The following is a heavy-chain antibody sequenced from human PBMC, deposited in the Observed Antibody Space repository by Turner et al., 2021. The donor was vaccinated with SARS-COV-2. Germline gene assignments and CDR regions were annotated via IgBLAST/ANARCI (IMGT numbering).Heavy chain of an antibody. J-gene: IGHJ4*02. CDR1: GGSLTSHY. CDR3: ARDRRITV. Sequence: QVQLQESGTGLVKPSETLSLTCAVSGGSLTSHYWTWIRQPPGKGLEWIGHVSYSGSTNFKASLKSRVSMSVDTSQNQISLKLISVTAADTAVYDCARDRRITVRGQGTLVTVSS. D-gene: IGHD3-3*01. CDR2: VSYSGST. V-gene: IGHV4-59*11.